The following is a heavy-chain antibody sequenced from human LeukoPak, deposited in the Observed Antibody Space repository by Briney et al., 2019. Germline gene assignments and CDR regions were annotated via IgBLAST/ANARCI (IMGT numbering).Heavy chain of an antibody. V-gene: IGHV4-31*03. CDR3: ARAGQGPSLYYYYMDV. J-gene: IGHJ6*03. CDR1: GGSISSGGYY. CDR2: IYDSGST. Sequence: AQTLSLTCTVSGGSISSGGYYWSWIRQHPGKGLEWIGYIYDSGSTYYNPSLKSRVTISVDPSKNQFSLKLRPVTAADTAVYYCARAGQGPSLYYYYMDVWGKGTTVTVSS.